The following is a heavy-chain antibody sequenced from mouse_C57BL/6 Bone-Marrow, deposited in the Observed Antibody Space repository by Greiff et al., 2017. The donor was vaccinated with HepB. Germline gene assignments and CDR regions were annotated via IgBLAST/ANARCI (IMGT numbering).Heavy chain of an antibody. CDR1: GYTFTSYW. J-gene: IGHJ1*03. D-gene: IGHD1-1*02. CDR2: IDPSDSET. Sequence: QVHVKQPGAELVRPGSSVKLSCKASGYTFTSYWMHWVKQRPIQGLEWIGNIDPSDSETHYNQKFKDKATLTVDKSSSTAYMQLSSLTSEDSAVYYCARRDYLWYFDVWGTGTTVTVSS. V-gene: IGHV1-52*01. CDR3: ARRDYLWYFDV.